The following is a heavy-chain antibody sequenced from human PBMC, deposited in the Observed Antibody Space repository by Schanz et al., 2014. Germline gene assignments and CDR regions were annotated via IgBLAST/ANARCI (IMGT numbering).Heavy chain of an antibody. CDR3: AKVDRTRYYAMDV. V-gene: IGHV1-69*08. J-gene: IGHJ6*02. D-gene: IGHD3-9*01. CDR2: IIPILDKT. Sequence: QVQLVQSGAEVKKPGSSVKVSCKASGGTFSSSTLTWVRQAPGQGLEWMGRIIPILDKTNYAQKFQGRVTMTADKSTSTVYMEVSGLSSEDTAVYYCAKVDRTRYYAMDVWGQGTTVTVSS. CDR1: GGTFSSST.